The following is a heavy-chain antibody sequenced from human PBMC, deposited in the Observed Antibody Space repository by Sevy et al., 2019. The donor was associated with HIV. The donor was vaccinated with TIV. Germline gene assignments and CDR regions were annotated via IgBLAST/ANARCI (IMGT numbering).Heavy chain of an antibody. CDR1: GFTFSSYS. CDR2: ISSSSSYI. CDR3: ARDRIAVAGTNYFDY. Sequence: GGSLRLSCAASGFTFSSYSMNWVRQAPGKGLEWVSSISSSSSYIYYADSVKGRFTISRDNAKNSLYLQMNSLRAEDTAVYYCARDRIAVAGTNYFDYWGQGTLVTVSS. D-gene: IGHD6-19*01. V-gene: IGHV3-21*01. J-gene: IGHJ4*02.